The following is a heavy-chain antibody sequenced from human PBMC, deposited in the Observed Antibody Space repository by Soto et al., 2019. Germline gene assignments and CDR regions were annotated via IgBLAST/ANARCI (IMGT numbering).Heavy chain of an antibody. V-gene: IGHV4-4*07. J-gene: IGHJ5*02. CDR2: IYTSGST. CDR3: ARAYRYCSGGSCYSSQVDNWFDP. Sequence: SETLSLTCTGSGCSISCYYWSWIRQPAGKGLEWIGRIYTSGSTNYNPSLKSRVTMSVDTSKNQFSLKLSSVTAADTAVYYCARAYRYCSGGSCYSSQVDNWFDPWGQGTLVTVSS. CDR1: GCSISCYY. D-gene: IGHD2-15*01.